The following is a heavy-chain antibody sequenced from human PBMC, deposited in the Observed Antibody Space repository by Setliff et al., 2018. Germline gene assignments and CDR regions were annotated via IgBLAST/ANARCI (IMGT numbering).Heavy chain of an antibody. CDR1: GDFMSSHLYF. CDR2: IYIRGII. CDR3: ATLWAAADHDS. V-gene: IGHV4-61*09. J-gene: IGHJ4*02. D-gene: IGHD6-13*01. Sequence: SETLSLTCSVSGDFMSSHLYFWSWIRQPAGKGLEWIGDIYIRGIINYNPSLKSRTTISIDTSKNQFSLELSSVTAADTAMYYCATLWAAADHDSWGQGTLVTVSS.